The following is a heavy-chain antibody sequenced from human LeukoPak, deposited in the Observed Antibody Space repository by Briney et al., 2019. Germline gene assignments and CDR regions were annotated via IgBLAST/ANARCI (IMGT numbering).Heavy chain of an antibody. D-gene: IGHD1-26*01. Sequence: GGSLRLSCSASGFPFSSYGMHWVRQAPGKGLEYVSTISGNGGSTYYADSVKGGFTISRDNSKNTLYLQVSSLRAEDTAVYYCVKAFGGSYQFDYWGQGTLVTVSS. V-gene: IGHV3-64D*06. CDR1: GFPFSSYG. J-gene: IGHJ4*02. CDR3: VKAFGGSYQFDY. CDR2: ISGNGGST.